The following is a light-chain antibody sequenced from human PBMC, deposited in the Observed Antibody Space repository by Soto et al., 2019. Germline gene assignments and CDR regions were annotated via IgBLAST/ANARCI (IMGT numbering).Light chain of an antibody. V-gene: IGLV2-14*01. CDR3: SSYTSSNTLV. CDR1: SIDVGAYNY. Sequence: QSALTQRASVSGSPGQSITISCTGTSIDVGAYNYVSWYQQHPGKAPKLMIFEVSDRPSGVSNRFSGSKSGNTASLTISGLQAEDEADYYCSSYTSSNTLVFGAGTKLTVL. J-gene: IGLJ2*01. CDR2: EVS.